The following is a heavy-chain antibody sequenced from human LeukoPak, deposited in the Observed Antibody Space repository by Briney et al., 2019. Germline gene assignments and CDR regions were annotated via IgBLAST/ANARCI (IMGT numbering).Heavy chain of an antibody. D-gene: IGHD6-6*01. Sequence: GGSLRLSCAASGFTFSSYWMSWVRQAPGKGLEWVANIKQDGSEKYYVDSVKGRFTISRDNAKNSLYLQMNSLRAEDTAVYYCAIVAFGSSSGVYFDYWGQGTLVTVSS. CDR1: GFTFSSYW. V-gene: IGHV3-7*01. CDR2: IKQDGSEK. J-gene: IGHJ4*02. CDR3: AIVAFGSSSGVYFDY.